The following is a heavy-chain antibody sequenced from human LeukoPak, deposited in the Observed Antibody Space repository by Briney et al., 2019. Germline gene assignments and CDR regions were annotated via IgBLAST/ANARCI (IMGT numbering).Heavy chain of an antibody. CDR1: GFTFSSYA. CDR2: ISGSGGST. D-gene: IGHD5-18*01. CDR3: AEDAEIQLWLKCFDY. J-gene: IGHJ4*02. V-gene: IGHV3-23*01. Sequence: GGSLRLSCAASGFTFSSYAMSWVRQAPGKGLEWVSAISGSGGSTYYVDSVKGRFTISRDNSKSMLYLQMNSLRAEDTAVYYCAEDAEIQLWLKCFDYWGQGTLVTVSS.